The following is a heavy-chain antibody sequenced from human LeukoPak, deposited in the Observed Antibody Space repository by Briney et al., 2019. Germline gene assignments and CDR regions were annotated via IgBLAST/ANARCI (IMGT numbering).Heavy chain of an antibody. CDR1: GSSITTDYY. Sequence: SETLSLTCIVSGSSITTDYYWGWIRQPPGKGLDWIGSMHHSERTLYNPSLQSRLTISIDTSKSQLSLRLSSVTATDTAIYYCAAYFSGYVRIQYWGQGTLVSVSS. J-gene: IGHJ4*02. CDR3: AAYFSGYVRIQY. D-gene: IGHD5-12*01. CDR2: MHHSERT. V-gene: IGHV4-38-2*02.